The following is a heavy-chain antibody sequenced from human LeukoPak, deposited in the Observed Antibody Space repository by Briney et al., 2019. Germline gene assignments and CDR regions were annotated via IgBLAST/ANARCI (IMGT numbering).Heavy chain of an antibody. Sequence: GGSLRLSCAASGFTFSSYEMNWVRQAPGKGLEWVSYISSSGSTIYYADSVKGRFTISRDNAKNSLYLQMNSLRAEDTAVYYCAELGTTMIGGVWGKGPTVNISS. CDR1: GFTFSSYE. CDR3: AELGTTMIGGV. D-gene: IGHD3-10*02. J-gene: IGHJ6*03. CDR2: ISSSGSTI. V-gene: IGHV3-48*03.